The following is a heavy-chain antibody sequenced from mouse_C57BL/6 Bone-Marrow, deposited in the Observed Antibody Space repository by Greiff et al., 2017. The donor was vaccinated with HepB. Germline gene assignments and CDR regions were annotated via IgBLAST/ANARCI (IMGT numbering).Heavy chain of an antibody. CDR1: GFTFNTYA. V-gene: IGHV10-3*01. D-gene: IGHD1-1*01. Sequence: EVMLVESGGGLVQPKGSLKLSCAASGFTFNTYAMHWVRQAPGKGLEWVARIRSKSSNYATYYADSVKDRFTISRDDSQSMLYLQMNNLKTEDTAMYYCVREGGHGSDWYFDVWGTGTTVTVSS. CDR2: IRSKSSNYAT. CDR3: VREGGHGSDWYFDV. J-gene: IGHJ1*03.